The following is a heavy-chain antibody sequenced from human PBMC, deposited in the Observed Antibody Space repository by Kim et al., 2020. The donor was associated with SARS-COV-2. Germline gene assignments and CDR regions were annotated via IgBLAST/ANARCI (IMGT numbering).Heavy chain of an antibody. CDR2: ISGSGAGT. V-gene: IGHV3-23*01. Sequence: GGSLRLSCAASGFTFSNYAMNWVRQAPGKGLDWVSTISGSGAGTYYADSVKGRFTISRDNSKNRLYLQMDSLRAEDTAVYYCAKRPCSGGGCYSFDFWGQGTLVTVSS. CDR3: AKRPCSGGGCYSFDF. J-gene: IGHJ4*02. D-gene: IGHD2-15*01. CDR1: GFTFSNYA.